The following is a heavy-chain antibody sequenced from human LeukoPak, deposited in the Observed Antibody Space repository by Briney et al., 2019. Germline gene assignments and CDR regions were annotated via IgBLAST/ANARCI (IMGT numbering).Heavy chain of an antibody. CDR3: ARAASFDY. CDR2: IDSSSSII. V-gene: IGHV3-48*01. J-gene: IGHJ4*02. Sequence: HPGGSLRLSCAASGFTFSNYKMNWVRQAPGKGLEWVSYIDSSSSIIYYADSVKGRFTISRDNAKNLLYLQMNSLRAEDTAVYFCARAASFDYWGQGTLVTVSS. CDR1: GFTFSNYK.